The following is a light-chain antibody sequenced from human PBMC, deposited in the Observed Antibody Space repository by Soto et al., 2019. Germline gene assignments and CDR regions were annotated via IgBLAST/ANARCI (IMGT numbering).Light chain of an antibody. Sequence: DIRMTQSPSSLSASVGDRVTITYRASESVSDWLAWYQQKPGKAPKVLIFDVSHLQGGVPSRFSGSGSGIEFTLTINNLQPDDFATYYCQQYYRFWTFGQGTKVEIK. CDR2: DVS. V-gene: IGKV1-5*01. CDR3: QQYYRFWT. CDR1: ESVSDW. J-gene: IGKJ1*01.